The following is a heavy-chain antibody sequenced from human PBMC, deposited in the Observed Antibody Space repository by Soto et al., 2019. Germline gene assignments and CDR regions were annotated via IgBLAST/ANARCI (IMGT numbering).Heavy chain of an antibody. D-gene: IGHD3-10*01. CDR2: IYHSGST. V-gene: IGHV4-4*02. CDR1: GGSISSSNW. J-gene: IGHJ5*02. Sequence: QVQLQESGPGLVKPSGTLSLTCAVSGGSISSSNWWSWVRQPPGKGLEWIGEIYHSGSTNYNPSLQSRVTISVDESKNQLSLKLSSVTAADLVVYYCARDLEYSGSGSYRFDPWGQGTLVTVSS. CDR3: ARDLEYSGSGSYRFDP.